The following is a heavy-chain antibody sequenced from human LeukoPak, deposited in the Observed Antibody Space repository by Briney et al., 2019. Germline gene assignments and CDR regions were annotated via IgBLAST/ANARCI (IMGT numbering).Heavy chain of an antibody. CDR3: ARTLSSGTKLSFDY. CDR2: IIPIFGTA. J-gene: IGHJ4*02. V-gene: IGHV1-69*06. CDR1: GGTFSSYA. Sequence: GASVKVSCKASGGTFSSYAISWVRQAPGQGLEWMGRIIPIFGTANYAQKFQGRVTITADKSTSTAYMELSSLRSEDTAVYYCARTLSSGTKLSFDYWGQGTLVTVSS. D-gene: IGHD1-14*01.